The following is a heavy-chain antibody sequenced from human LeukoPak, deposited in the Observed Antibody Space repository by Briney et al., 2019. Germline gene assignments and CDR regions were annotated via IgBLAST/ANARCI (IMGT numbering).Heavy chain of an antibody. CDR3: AGDKEAFIFDC. V-gene: IGHV4-4*07. Sequence: SETLSLTCTVSDDSISNYHWNWVRQPAGKGLEWIGRVFTSGSTNYNPSLKSRVTMSVDTSKNQFSLKLTSLTAADTAVYYCAGDKEAFIFDCWGQGTLVTVSS. D-gene: IGHD3-3*02. CDR1: DDSISNYH. CDR2: VFTSGST. J-gene: IGHJ4*02.